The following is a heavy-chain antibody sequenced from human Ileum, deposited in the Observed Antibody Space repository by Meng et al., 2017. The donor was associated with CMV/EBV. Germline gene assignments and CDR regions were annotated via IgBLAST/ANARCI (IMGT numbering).Heavy chain of an antibody. J-gene: IGHJ4*02. CDR3: ARDNWGSDY. CDR1: GYTFTVYT. V-gene: IGHV1-2*06. D-gene: IGHD7-27*01. CDR2: INTNSGDT. Sequence: RISCDTSGYTFTVYTIHWARQAPGQGLEWMGRINTNSGDTFYAQKFRGRVTMTRDTSIRTVFMELSGLQSHDTAIYYCARDNWGSDYWGQGTLVTVSS.